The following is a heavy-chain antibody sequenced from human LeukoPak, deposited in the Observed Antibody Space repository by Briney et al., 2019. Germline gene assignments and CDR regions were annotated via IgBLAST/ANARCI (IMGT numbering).Heavy chain of an antibody. CDR2: IYTSGST. V-gene: IGHV4-4*07. CDR3: ARVGRTGSESYYSYFDY. D-gene: IGHD3-10*01. CDR1: GGSISSYY. Sequence: ASETLSLTCTVSGGSISSYYWSWIRQPAGKGLEWIGRIYTSGSTNYNPSLKSRVTMSVDTSKNQFSLKLSSVTAADTAVYYCARVGRTGSESYYSYFDYWGQGTLVTVSS. J-gene: IGHJ4*02.